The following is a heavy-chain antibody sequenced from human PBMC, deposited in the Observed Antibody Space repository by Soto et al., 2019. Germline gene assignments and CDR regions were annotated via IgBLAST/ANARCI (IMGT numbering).Heavy chain of an antibody. CDR2: IIPIFGTA. D-gene: IGHD3-3*01. Sequence: SVKVSCKASGGTFSSYSISWVRQAPGQGPEWMGGIIPIFGTANYAQKFQGRVTITADESTSTAYMELSSLRYEDTAVYYCARGKPSENFDYWGQGTLVTVSS. J-gene: IGHJ4*02. CDR3: ARGKPSENFDY. V-gene: IGHV1-69*13. CDR1: GGTFSSYS.